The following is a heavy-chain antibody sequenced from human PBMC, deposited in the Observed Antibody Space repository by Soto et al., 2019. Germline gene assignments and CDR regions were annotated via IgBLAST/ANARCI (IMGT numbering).Heavy chain of an antibody. CDR2: MNPNSGNT. V-gene: IGHV1-8*01. J-gene: IGHJ5*02. CDR1: GYTFTSYD. Sequence: GASLKVSCKASGYTFTSYDINWVRQATGQGLEWMGWMNPNSGNTGYAQKFQGRVTMTRNTSISTAYMELSSLRSEDTAVYYCARTRILTIFGVVIISWFDPWGQGTLVTVSS. CDR3: ARTRILTIFGVVIISWFDP. D-gene: IGHD3-3*01.